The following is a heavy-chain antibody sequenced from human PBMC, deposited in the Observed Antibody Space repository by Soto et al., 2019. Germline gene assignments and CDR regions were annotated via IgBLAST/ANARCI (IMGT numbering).Heavy chain of an antibody. V-gene: IGHV4-61*01. J-gene: IGHJ6*02. CDR2: VYHDGST. CDR1: SGSVSSGSYF. Sequence: QVHLRESGPGLVKPSETLSLTCTVSSGSVSSGSYFWCWVRQPPGKPLEWIGFVYHDGSTNYNPSLKRRVAMSIDTSKTQFSLNLRSATAADTAVYYCVRDGVPTAVTPMNVWGQGIAVTVS. CDR3: VRDGVPTAVTPMNV. D-gene: IGHD2-2*01.